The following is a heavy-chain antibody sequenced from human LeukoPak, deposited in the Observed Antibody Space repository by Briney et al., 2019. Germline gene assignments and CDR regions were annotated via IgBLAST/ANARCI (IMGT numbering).Heavy chain of an antibody. D-gene: IGHD6-19*01. CDR1: GFTFSTYT. CDR3: ANPRNRGWSLPFEY. Sequence: GGSLRLSCAASGFTFSTYTIHWVRQAPGKGLEWVAVISYDGSNKYYADSVKGRFTISRDNSKNTRYLQMNSLRAEDTAVYYCANPRNRGWSLPFEYWGQGTLVTVSS. CDR2: ISYDGSNK. V-gene: IGHV3-30-3*01. J-gene: IGHJ4*02.